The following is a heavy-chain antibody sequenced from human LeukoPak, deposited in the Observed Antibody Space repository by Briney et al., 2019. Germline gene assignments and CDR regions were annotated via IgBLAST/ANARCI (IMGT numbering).Heavy chain of an antibody. CDR1: GGSISSSRDY. J-gene: IGHJ5*02. Sequence: SETLSLTCTVSGGSISSSRDYWAWLRQPPGKGLEWIANIYYSGSTYYSPSLKSRVTISVDTSKNQFSLKLSSVTAADTAVYYCARHDFWSGYTLNWFDPWGQGTLVTVSS. CDR3: ARHDFWSGYTLNWFDP. V-gene: IGHV4-39*01. D-gene: IGHD3-3*01. CDR2: IYYSGST.